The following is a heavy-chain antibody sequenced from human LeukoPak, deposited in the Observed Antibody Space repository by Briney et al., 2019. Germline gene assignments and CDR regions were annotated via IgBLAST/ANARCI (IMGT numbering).Heavy chain of an antibody. Sequence: MPSETLSLTCAVYGGSFSGYYWSWIRQPPGKGPEWIGEINHSGSTNYNPSLKSRVTMSVDTSKKQFSLRLSSVTAADTAVYYCARVSNFWTAYYDYWGQGALVTVSS. V-gene: IGHV4-34*01. D-gene: IGHD3/OR15-3a*01. J-gene: IGHJ4*02. CDR2: INHSGST. CDR1: GGSFSGYY. CDR3: ARVSNFWTAYYDY.